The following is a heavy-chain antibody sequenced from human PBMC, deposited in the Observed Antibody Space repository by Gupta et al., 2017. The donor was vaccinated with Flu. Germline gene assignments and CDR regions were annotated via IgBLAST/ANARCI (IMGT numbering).Heavy chain of an antibody. CDR3: AREEITGDSSGWYYVDY. V-gene: IGHV3-21*01. D-gene: IGHD6-19*01. J-gene: IGHJ4*02. CDR2: ISSSSSYI. Sequence: GKGLEWVSSISSSSSYIYYADSGKGRFTISRDNAKNSLYLQMNSLRAEDTAVYYCAREEITGDSSGWYYVDYWGQGTLVTVSS.